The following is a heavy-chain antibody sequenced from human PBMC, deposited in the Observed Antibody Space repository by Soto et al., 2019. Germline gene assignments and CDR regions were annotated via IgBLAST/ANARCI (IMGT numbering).Heavy chain of an antibody. CDR3: ARPQFPGRYYYGSGSYYKDYYYGMDV. D-gene: IGHD3-10*01. CDR1: GGSISSSSYY. Sequence: PSETLSLTCTVSGGSISSSSYYWGWIRQPPGKGLEWIGSIYYSGSTYYNPSLKSRVAISVDTSKNQFSLKLSSVTAADTAVYYCARPQFPGRYYYGSGSYYKDYYYGMDVWGQGTTVTVSS. V-gene: IGHV4-39*01. CDR2: IYYSGST. J-gene: IGHJ6*02.